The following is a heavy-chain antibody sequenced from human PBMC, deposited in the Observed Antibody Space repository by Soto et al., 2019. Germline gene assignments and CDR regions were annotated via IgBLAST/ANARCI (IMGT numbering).Heavy chain of an antibody. CDR2: ISYDGSNK. CDR1: GFTFSSYG. V-gene: IGHV3-30*18. D-gene: IGHD3-3*01. CDR3: AKSYYDFWSGYYNYYYGMDV. Sequence: GGSLRLSCAASGFTFSSYGMHWVRQAPGKGLERVAVISYDGSNKYYADSVKGRFTISRDNSKNTLYLQMNSLRAEDTAVYYCAKSYYDFWSGYYNYYYGMDVWGQGTTVTVSS. J-gene: IGHJ6*02.